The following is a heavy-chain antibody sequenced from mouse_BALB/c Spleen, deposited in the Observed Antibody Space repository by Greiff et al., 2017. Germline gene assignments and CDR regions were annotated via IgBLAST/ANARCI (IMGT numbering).Heavy chain of an antibody. CDR3: TRYYYGSSYGAMDY. D-gene: IGHD1-1*01. Sequence: VQLQQPGAELVRPGASVKLSCKASGYTFTSYWINWVKQRPGQGLEWIGNIYPSDSYTNYNQKFKDKATLTVDKSSSTAYMQLSSPTSEDSAVYYCTRYYYGSSYGAMDYWGQGTSVTVSS. V-gene: IGHV1-69*02. CDR2: IYPSDSYT. CDR1: GYTFTSYW. J-gene: IGHJ4*01.